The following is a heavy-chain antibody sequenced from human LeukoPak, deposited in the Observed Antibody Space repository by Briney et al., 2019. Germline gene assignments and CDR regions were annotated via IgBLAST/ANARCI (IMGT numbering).Heavy chain of an antibody. CDR1: GFTFSSYS. CDR3: ARGRATVRGRGVGY. D-gene: IGHD4-17*01. V-gene: IGHV3-21*01. CDR2: ISSNRSYI. J-gene: IGHJ4*02. Sequence: PGGSLRLSCAASGFTFSSYSMNWVRQAPGQGLGWVASISSNRSYIYYADSVKGRFTISRDNAKNSLYLQMNSLRAEDTAVYYCARGRATVRGRGVGYWGQGTLVTVSS.